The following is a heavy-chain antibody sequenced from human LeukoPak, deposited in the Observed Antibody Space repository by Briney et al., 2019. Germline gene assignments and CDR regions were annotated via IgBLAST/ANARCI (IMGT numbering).Heavy chain of an antibody. CDR1: GFTFSSYG. D-gene: IGHD2-2*01. V-gene: IGHV3-30*18. CDR2: ISYDGSNK. J-gene: IGHJ4*02. CDR3: AKGFDQLLFYFDY. Sequence: GGSLRLSCAASGFTFSSYGMHWVRQAPGKGLEWVAVISYDGSNKYYTDSVKGRFTISRDNSKNTLYLQMNSLRAEDTAVYYCAKGFDQLLFYFDYWGQGTLVTVSP.